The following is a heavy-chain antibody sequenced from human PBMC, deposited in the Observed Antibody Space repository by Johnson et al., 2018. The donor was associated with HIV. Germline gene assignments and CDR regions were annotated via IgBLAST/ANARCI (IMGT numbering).Heavy chain of an antibody. CDR3: AKDLDRAFIVGAPGI. J-gene: IGHJ3*02. Sequence: VQLVESGGGLVQPGGSLRLSCAASGFTFSSYDMHWVRQATRKGLEWVSAIGTAGDTYYPGSVKGRFTISRDNSKNTLYLQMNGLSAEDTAVYYCAKDLDRAFIVGAPGIWGQGTMVTVSS. CDR2: IGTAGDT. D-gene: IGHD1-26*01. V-gene: IGHV3-13*01. CDR1: GFTFSSYD.